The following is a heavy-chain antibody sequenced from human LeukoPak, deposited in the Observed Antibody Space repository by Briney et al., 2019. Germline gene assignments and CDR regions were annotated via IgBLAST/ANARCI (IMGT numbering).Heavy chain of an antibody. CDR1: GYSISSGYY. CDR3: AKNSGYYHPYYIDS. V-gene: IGHV4-38-2*02. Sequence: SETLSLTCIVSGYSISSGYYWDWIRQPPGKGLEWIGNIYHSRSTYYNPSLKSRVTISVDTPKNQFSLKLNSVTAADTAVYYCAKNSGYYHPYYIDSWGQGTLVTVSS. CDR2: IYHSRST. J-gene: IGHJ4*02. D-gene: IGHD3-22*01.